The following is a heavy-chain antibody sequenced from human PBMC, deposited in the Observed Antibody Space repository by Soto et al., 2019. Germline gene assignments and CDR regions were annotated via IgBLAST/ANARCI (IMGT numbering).Heavy chain of an antibody. CDR3: ARDRGWLQSEDYFDY. J-gene: IGHJ4*02. D-gene: IGHD3-10*01. CDR1: GGSISSGDYY. CDR2: IYYSGST. Sequence: SETLSLTCTVSGGSISSGDYYWSWIRQPPGKGLEWIGYIYYSGSTYYNPSLKSRVTISVDTSKNQFSLKLSSVTAADTAVYYCARDRGWLQSEDYFDYWGQGTLVTVS. V-gene: IGHV4-30-4*01.